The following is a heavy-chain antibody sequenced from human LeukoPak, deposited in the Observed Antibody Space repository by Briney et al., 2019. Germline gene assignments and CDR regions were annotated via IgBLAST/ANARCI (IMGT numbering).Heavy chain of an antibody. CDR3: ARDRRYCCSTSCRRSAFDI. Sequence: PGESLRLSCAASGFTVSSNYMSWVRQAPGKGLEWVSVIYSGGSTYYADSVKGRFTISRDNSKNTLYPQMNSLRAEDTAVYYCARDRRYCCSTSCRRSAFDIWGQGTMVTVSS. D-gene: IGHD2-2*01. CDR1: GFTVSSNY. J-gene: IGHJ3*02. V-gene: IGHV3-66*01. CDR2: IYSGGST.